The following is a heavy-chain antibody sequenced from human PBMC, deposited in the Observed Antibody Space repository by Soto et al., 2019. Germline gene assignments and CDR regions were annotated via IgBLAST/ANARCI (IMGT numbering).Heavy chain of an antibody. CDR3: ARDSVGCSGGSCYSENAFDI. V-gene: IGHV4-31*03. CDR1: GGSIIRGGCY. CDR2: IYYSGST. D-gene: IGHD2-15*01. J-gene: IGHJ3*02. Sequence: SETLSLTCTVSGGSIIRGGCYWIWIRQHPGKGLEWIGYIYYSGSTYYNPSLKSRVTISVDTSKNQFSLKLSSVTAADTAVYYCARDSVGCSGGSCYSENAFDIWGQGTMVTVSS.